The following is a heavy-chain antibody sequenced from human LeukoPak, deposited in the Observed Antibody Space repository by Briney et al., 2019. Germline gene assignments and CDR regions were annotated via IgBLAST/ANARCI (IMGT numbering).Heavy chain of an antibody. CDR3: AKDPSDSPMYYFDY. CDR2: ISWNSGSI. V-gene: IGHV3-9*01. J-gene: IGHJ4*02. Sequence: GRSLRLSCAASGFTFDDYAMHWVRQAPGKGLEWVSGISWNSGSIGYADSVKGRFTISRDNAKNSLYLQMNSLRAEDTALYYCAKDPSDSPMYYFDYWGQGALVTVSS. CDR1: GFTFDDYA.